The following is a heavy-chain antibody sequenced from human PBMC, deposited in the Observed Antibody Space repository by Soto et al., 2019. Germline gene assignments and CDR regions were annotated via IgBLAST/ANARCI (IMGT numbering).Heavy chain of an antibody. J-gene: IGHJ3*01. CDR1: GDSITSYY. Sequence: QVQLQESGPGLVKPSETLSLTCTVSGDSITSYYWKWIRQPPGKGLEWIGYIYYTGTTNYNPSLKSRVTISIDASKNQFYLNMSSVTAADTAVYYCARVLPGPDLNAFDLWGLGTMVTVSS. CDR3: ARVLPGPDLNAFDL. CDR2: IYYTGTT. V-gene: IGHV4-59*01.